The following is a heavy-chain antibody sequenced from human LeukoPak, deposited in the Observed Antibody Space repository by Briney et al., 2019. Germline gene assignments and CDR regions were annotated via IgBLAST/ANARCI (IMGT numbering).Heavy chain of an antibody. CDR3: ARALGGSSWYFGDYYYYYGMDV. Sequence: GGSLRLSCAASGFTFSSYWMHWVRQAPGKGLVWVSRINSDGSSTSYADSVKGRFTISRDNAKNTLCLQMNSLRAEDTAVYYCARALGGSSWYFGDYYYYYGMDVWGQGTTVTVSS. D-gene: IGHD6-13*01. J-gene: IGHJ6*02. V-gene: IGHV3-74*01. CDR2: INSDGSST. CDR1: GFTFSSYW.